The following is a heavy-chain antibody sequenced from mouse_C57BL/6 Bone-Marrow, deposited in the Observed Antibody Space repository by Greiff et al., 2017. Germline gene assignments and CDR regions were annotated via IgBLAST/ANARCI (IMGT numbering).Heavy chain of an antibody. CDR1: GYTFTSYG. D-gene: IGHD3-2*02. J-gene: IGHJ3*01. V-gene: IGHV1-81*01. CDR3: ARGQLRLRPFFAY. Sequence: QVQLKQSGAELARPGASVKLSCKASGYTFTSYGISWVKQRTGQGLEWIGEIYPRSGNNYYNEKFKGKATLTADKSSSTAYMELRSLTSEDSAVYFCARGQLRLRPFFAYWGQGTLVTVSA. CDR2: IYPRSGNN.